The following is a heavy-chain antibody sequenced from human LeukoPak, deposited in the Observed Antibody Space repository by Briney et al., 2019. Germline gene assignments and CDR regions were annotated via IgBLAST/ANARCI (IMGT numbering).Heavy chain of an antibody. J-gene: IGHJ3*02. CDR3: AIEREVVVVPAAIGAFDI. CDR1: GGFISRGGYY. CDR2: IYYSVST. D-gene: IGHD2-2*01. Sequence: PSQPLSLPCTVSGGFISRGGYYWRWICKHPGKGLEWIGLIYYSVSTYYNPSRKGSVTISVDTTKSQFSLKLSSVTAADTAVYDCAIEREVVVVPAAIGAFDICGQGKMCTVSS. V-gene: IGHV4-31*01.